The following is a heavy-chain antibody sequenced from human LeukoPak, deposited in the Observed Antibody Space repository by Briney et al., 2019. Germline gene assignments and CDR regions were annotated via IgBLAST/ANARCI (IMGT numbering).Heavy chain of an antibody. CDR2: MNPNTGDT. Sequence: ASVKVSCKASGYSFTSYDINWVRQATGQGLEWMGYMNPNTGDTGVTQKFQGRVTMTRDPSINTAYMELTSLRSEDTAVYFCTRGGEILTHYKHIDCWGQGTLVTVSS. CDR1: GYSFTSYD. CDR3: TRGGEILTHYKHIDC. J-gene: IGHJ4*02. V-gene: IGHV1-8*01. D-gene: IGHD3-9*01.